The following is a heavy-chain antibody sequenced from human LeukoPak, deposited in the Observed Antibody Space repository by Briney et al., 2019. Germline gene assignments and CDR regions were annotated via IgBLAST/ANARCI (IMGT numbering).Heavy chain of an antibody. D-gene: IGHD5-18*01. V-gene: IGHV4-34*01. CDR3: ASSPTPYVDTAMVTDY. CDR2: INHSGST. J-gene: IGHJ4*02. Sequence: PSETLSLTXAVYGGSFSGYYWSWIRQPPGKGLEWIGEINHSGSTNYNPSLKSRVTISVDTSKNQFSLKLSSVTAADTAVYYCASSPTPYVDTAMVTDYWGQGTLVTVSS. CDR1: GGSFSGYY.